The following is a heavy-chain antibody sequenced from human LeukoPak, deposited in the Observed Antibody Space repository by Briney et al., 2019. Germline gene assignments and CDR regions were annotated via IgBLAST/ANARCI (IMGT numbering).Heavy chain of an antibody. CDR1: GGSFSGYY. V-gene: IGHV4-34*01. CDR2: INRSGST. CDR3: ARGFYDILTGSTSENFDY. D-gene: IGHD3-9*01. J-gene: IGHJ4*02. Sequence: SETLSLTCAVYGGSFSGYYWSWIRQPPGRGLEWIGEINRSGSTNYNPSLKSRVTISVDTSKNQFSLKLSSVTAADTAVYYCARGFYDILTGSTSENFDYWGQGTLVTVSS.